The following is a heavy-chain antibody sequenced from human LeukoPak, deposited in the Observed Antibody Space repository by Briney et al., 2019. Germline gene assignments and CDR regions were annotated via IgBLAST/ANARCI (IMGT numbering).Heavy chain of an antibody. CDR2: INQDGTEK. CDR1: GFTFSSYW. CDR3: ARDSRESFDY. V-gene: IGHV3-7*01. Sequence: GGSLRLSCAASGFTFSSYWMSWVRQAPGEGLEWVAKINQDGTEKAYVDSVRGRFTISRDNAKNTLYLQMNSLRAEDTAVYYCARDSRESFDYWGQGTLVTVSS. J-gene: IGHJ4*02.